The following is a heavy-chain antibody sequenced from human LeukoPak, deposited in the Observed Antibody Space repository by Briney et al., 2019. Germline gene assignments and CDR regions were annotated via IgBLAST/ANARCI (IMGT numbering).Heavy chain of an antibody. V-gene: IGHV3-7*05. CDR1: GFTFSNYW. D-gene: IGHD5-24*01. CDR2: IKEDGSDK. J-gene: IGHJ4*02. CDR3: ARDTGYNPFDY. Sequence: PGGSLRLSCAASGFTFSNYWMSWVRQAPGKGLEWVANIKEDGSDKYYVDSVEGRFTISRDNAKNSQYLQMNSLRAEDTAVYYCARDTGYNPFDYWGQGTLVTVRS.